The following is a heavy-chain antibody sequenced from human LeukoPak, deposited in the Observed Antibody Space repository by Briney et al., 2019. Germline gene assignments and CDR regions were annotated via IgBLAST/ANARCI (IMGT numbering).Heavy chain of an antibody. CDR1: GYTFTTYY. J-gene: IGHJ4*02. Sequence: ASVKVSCKASGYTFTTYYMHWVRQAPGQGLEWMGKINPIGGLTWYSQKLQGRVTMTTDTSTSTAYMELRSLRSDDTAVYYCARSRSSSWYDYWGQGTLVTVSS. CDR2: INPIGGLT. D-gene: IGHD6-13*01. CDR3: ARSRSSSWYDY. V-gene: IGHV1-46*01.